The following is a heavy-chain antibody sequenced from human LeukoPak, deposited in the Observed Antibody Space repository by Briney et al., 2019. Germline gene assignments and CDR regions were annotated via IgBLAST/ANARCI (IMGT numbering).Heavy chain of an antibody. CDR3: ARDQFGNQRWLQLEAGDAFDI. V-gene: IGHV6-1*01. CDR1: GDSVSSNSAA. J-gene: IGHJ3*02. D-gene: IGHD5-24*01. CDR2: TYYRSKWYN. Sequence: SQTLSLTCAISGDSVSSNSAAWNWIRQSPSRGLEWLGRTYYRSKWYNDYAVSVKSRITINPDTSKNQFSLQLNSVTPEDTAVYYCARDQFGNQRWLQLEAGDAFDIWGQGTMVTVSS.